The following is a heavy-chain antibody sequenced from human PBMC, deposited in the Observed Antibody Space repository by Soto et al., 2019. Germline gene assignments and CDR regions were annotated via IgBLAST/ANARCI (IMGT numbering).Heavy chain of an antibody. D-gene: IGHD2-15*01. CDR1: EFAFSTFG. V-gene: IGHV3-23*01. J-gene: IGHJ3*01. CDR2: ISAIGDST. CDR3: ATVGPYSPRWDF. Sequence: EVQVLESGGGLIQSGGSLRLSCVFSEFAFSTFGMSWVHQAPGKGLESVSSISAIGDSTFHADSVKGRVSISRDNSRNSLYLQMNNLRAEDTAVYYCATVGPYSPRWDFWGQGTVVTVSS.